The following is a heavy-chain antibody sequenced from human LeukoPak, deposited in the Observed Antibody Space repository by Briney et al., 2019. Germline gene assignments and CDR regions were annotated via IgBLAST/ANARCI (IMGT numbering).Heavy chain of an antibody. CDR3: ARDPRNKGFDP. CDR2: ISGDGSTT. Sequence: PGGSLRLSCAASGFTLSYYWMHWVRQGPGKGLMWVSTISGDGSTTHYADSVKGRFTISRDNAKNTLYLEMNSLRAEDTAVYYCARDPRNKGFDPWGQGTLVTVSS. V-gene: IGHV3-74*01. CDR1: GFTLSYYW. D-gene: IGHD1/OR15-1a*01. J-gene: IGHJ5*02.